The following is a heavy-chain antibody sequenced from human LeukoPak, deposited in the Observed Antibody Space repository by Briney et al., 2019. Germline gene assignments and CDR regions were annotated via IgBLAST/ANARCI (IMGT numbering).Heavy chain of an antibody. V-gene: IGHV3-30*18. CDR2: ISYDGSNK. Sequence: GGSLRLSCAASGFTFSNYGMHWVRQAPGKGLEWVAVISYDGSNKYYADSVKGRFTISRDSSKNTVYLQMNSLRVEDTAMYYCSNDWGPLSCCARYFNYWGQGTLVTVSS. CDR3: SNDWGPLSCCARYFNY. J-gene: IGHJ4*02. D-gene: IGHD3-16*01. CDR1: GFTFSNYG.